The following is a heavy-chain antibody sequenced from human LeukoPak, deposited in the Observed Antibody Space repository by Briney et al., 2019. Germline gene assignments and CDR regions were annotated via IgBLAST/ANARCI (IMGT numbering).Heavy chain of an antibody. J-gene: IGHJ4*02. Sequence: GGSLRLSCAASGFTFSSYGMHWVRQAPGKGLEWVALIRYDGSNKYYADSVKGRFTISRDNSKNTLYLQMNSLRAEDTAVYYCAKFLLRAAAEVYWGQGTLVTVSS. V-gene: IGHV3-30*02. CDR1: GFTFSSYG. D-gene: IGHD6-13*01. CDR2: IRYDGSNK. CDR3: AKFLLRAAAEVY.